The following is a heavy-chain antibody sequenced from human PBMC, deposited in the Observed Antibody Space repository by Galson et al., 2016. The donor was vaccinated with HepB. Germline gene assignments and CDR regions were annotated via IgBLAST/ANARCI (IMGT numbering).Heavy chain of an antibody. CDR1: GFTFSNDA. D-gene: IGHD4-23*01. J-gene: IGHJ4*02. CDR3: AKHGDNWGSYFDY. Sequence: SLRLSCAASGFTFSNDAMSWVRQGPGKGLECVSAISGSGGSTYYADSVKGRFTISRDNSKNTLFLQMDSLRVEDTAVYYCAKHGDNWGSYFDYWGQETLVTVSS. V-gene: IGHV3-23*01. CDR2: ISGSGGST.